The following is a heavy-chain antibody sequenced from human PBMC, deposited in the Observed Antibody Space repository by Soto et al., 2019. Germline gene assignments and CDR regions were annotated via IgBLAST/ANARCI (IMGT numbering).Heavy chain of an antibody. Sequence: QLQLQESGPGLVKPSETLSLTCTVSGGSISSSSYYWGWIRQPPGKGLEWIGSIYYSGSTYYNPSLKSRVTISVDTSKNQFSLKLSSVTAADTAVYYYALYAPFYWYFDLWGRGTLVTVSS. CDR3: ALYAPFYWYFDL. J-gene: IGHJ2*01. D-gene: IGHD4-17*01. CDR1: GGSISSSSYY. V-gene: IGHV4-39*01. CDR2: IYYSGST.